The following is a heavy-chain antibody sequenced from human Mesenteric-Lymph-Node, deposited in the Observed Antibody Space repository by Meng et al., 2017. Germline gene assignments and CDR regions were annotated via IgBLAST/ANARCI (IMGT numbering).Heavy chain of an antibody. CDR1: GGSLSGAY. CDR3: ARRPTGIDY. CDR2: IIHGGSP. Sequence: GAGLLKPSETLSLTCAVNGGSLSGAYRNWIRQPPGKGLEWIGEIIHGGSPSYNPSLKSRVTISIDTSKNQLSLMLSSVTAADTAVYYCARRPTGIDYWGQGTLVTVSS. V-gene: IGHV4-34*12. J-gene: IGHJ4*02. D-gene: IGHD2-8*02.